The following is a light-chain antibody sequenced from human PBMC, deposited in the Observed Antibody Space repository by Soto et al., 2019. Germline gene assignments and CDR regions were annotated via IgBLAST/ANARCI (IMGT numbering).Light chain of an antibody. J-gene: IGLJ1*01. CDR1: SSDFGGYNY. V-gene: IGLV2-14*01. Sequence: QSALTQPASVSGSPGQSITISCTGTSSDFGGYNYVSWYQQHPGKAPKLMIYDVSNRPSGVSNRFSGSKSGNTASLTISGLHAEDEADYYCSSYTSSSTLYVFGTGTTLTVL. CDR3: SSYTSSSTLYV. CDR2: DVS.